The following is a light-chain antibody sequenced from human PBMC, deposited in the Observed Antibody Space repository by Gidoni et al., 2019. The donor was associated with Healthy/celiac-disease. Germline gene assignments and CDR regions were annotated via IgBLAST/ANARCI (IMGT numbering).Light chain of an antibody. CDR1: QSISSW. CDR2: KAS. V-gene: IGKV1-5*03. Sequence: DIQMTQSPSTLSASVGDRVTITCRARQSISSWLAWYQQKPRKAPKLLIYKASSLESGVPSRFSGSGSGTEFTLTISSLQPDDFATYYCQQYNSYPMYTFGQGTKLEIK. J-gene: IGKJ2*01. CDR3: QQYNSYPMYT.